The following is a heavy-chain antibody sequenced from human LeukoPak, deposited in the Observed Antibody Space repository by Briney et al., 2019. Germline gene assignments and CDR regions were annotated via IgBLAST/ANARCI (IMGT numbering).Heavy chain of an antibody. CDR1: GFTFSSYE. CDR2: ISSSGSTI. CDR3: ARDGFGGDGLRY. J-gene: IGHJ4*02. V-gene: IGHV3-48*03. D-gene: IGHD3-10*01. Sequence: GGSLRLSCAASGFTFSSYEMNWVRQAPGKGLEWVSHISSSGSTIYYADSVKGRFTISRDNAKNSLYLQMNSLRAEDTAVYYCARDGFGGDGLRYWGQGTLVIVSA.